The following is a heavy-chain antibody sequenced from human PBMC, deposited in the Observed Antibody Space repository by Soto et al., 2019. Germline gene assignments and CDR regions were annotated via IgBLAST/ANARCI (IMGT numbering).Heavy chain of an antibody. CDR1: GRSMSSNY. CDR2: VFYGGT. V-gene: IGHV4-59*01. D-gene: IGHD2-15*01. J-gene: IGHJ4*02. CDR3: ARTTTLENYFDY. Sequence: TLSLTCSVSGRSMSSNYWSWIRQSPDKGLEWLGYVFYGGTDYNPSLGGRVSMSVETSKSQFSLKLNSVTAADTAVYYCARTTTLENYFDYWGQGTLVTVSS.